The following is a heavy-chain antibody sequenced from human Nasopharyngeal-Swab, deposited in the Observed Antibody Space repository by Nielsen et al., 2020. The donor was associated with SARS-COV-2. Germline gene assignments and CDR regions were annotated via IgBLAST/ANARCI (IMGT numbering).Heavy chain of an antibody. CDR2: IHNDGNT. J-gene: IGHJ4*02. V-gene: IGHV3-66*01. CDR1: GFIVSSTY. Sequence: GGSLRLSCAASGFIVSSTYMSWVRQAPRKGLEWLSVIHNDGNTIYADSVKGRFTISRDNAKNTLYLQMSSLRAEDTAVYYCARDTLELLYYFDYWGQGTLVTVSS. CDR3: ARDTLELLYYFDY. D-gene: IGHD1-26*01.